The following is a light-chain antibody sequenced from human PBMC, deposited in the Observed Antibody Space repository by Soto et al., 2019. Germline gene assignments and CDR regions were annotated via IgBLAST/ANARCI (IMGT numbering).Light chain of an antibody. J-gene: IGKJ4*01. V-gene: IGKV3-20*01. Sequence: DIVLTQSPGTLSLSPGERATLSCRASQSVSSNYLAWYQHRPGQAPRLLIYGASSRATGIPDRFSGSGSGTDFTLTINILEPEDFAVYYCQQYASSPALTFGGGTKVEIK. CDR3: QQYASSPALT. CDR2: GAS. CDR1: QSVSSNY.